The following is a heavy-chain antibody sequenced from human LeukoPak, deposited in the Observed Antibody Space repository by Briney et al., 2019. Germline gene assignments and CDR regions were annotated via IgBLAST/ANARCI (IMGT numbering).Heavy chain of an antibody. CDR3: ARVGPLGSHTFDI. Sequence: GGSLRLSCATSGFTLSDHFIDWFRQAPGKGLGWVGHSRNKANRYTTEYAASVKGRFTISRDDLKKSVYLQMNSLKTEDTAVYYCARVGPLGSHTFDIWGQGTMVTVSS. D-gene: IGHD3-10*01. CDR2: SRNKANRYTT. V-gene: IGHV3-72*01. CDR1: GFTLSDHF. J-gene: IGHJ3*02.